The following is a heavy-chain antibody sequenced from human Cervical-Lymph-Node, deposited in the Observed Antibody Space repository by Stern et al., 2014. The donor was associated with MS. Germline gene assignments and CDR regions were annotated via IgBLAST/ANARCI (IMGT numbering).Heavy chain of an antibody. D-gene: IGHD4-23*01. CDR1: GGSISSGGYY. V-gene: IGHV4-31*03. CDR3: ARARPSYGGNPGNDAFDI. J-gene: IGHJ3*02. CDR2: SYYRGDS. Sequence: QVQLQESGPGLAKPSQTLSLTCTVSGGSISSGGYYWSWIRQHPGKELEWIGESYYRGDSYYNPSLKSRVPISVDTSKNQFSLKLSSVTAADTAVYYCARARPSYGGNPGNDAFDIWGQGTMVTVSS.